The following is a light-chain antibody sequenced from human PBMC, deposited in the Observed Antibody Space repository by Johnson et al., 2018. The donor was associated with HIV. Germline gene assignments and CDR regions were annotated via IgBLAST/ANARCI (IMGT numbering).Light chain of an antibody. CDR2: DNN. Sequence: QSVLTQSPSVSAAPGQKVTISCSGSTSNIGNNYVSWYQQLPGTAPKLLIYDNNKRPSGIPDRFSGSKSGTSATLGITGLQTGDEADYYCGTWDSGLSAHYVFGTGTRVTAL. V-gene: IGLV1-51*01. J-gene: IGLJ1*01. CDR3: GTWDSGLSAHYV. CDR1: TSNIGNNY.